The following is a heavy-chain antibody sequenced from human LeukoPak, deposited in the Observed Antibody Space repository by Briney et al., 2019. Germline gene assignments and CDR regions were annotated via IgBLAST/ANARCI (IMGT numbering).Heavy chain of an antibody. CDR1: GFNFHDYA. Sequence: GGSLRLSCSGSGFNFHDYAVTWVRQAPGKGLEWVAFIRYDGSNKYYADSVKGRFTISRDNSKNTLYLQMNSLRAEDTAVYYCAKPGLVVVAATPVDYWGQGTLVTVSS. CDR3: AKPGLVVVAATPVDY. V-gene: IGHV3-30*02. J-gene: IGHJ4*02. CDR2: IRYDGSNK. D-gene: IGHD2-15*01.